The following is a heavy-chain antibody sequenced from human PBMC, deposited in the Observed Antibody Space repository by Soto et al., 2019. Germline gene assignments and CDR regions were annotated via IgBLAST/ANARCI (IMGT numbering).Heavy chain of an antibody. CDR3: ARDSGYSYGLSYYYYGMDV. D-gene: IGHD5-18*01. CDR1: GFTFSSYG. Sequence: GGSLRLSCAASGFTFSSYGMHWVRQAPGKGLEWVAVIWYDGSNKYYADSVKGRFTISRDNSKNTLYLQMNSLRAEDTAVYYCARDSGYSYGLSYYYYGMDVWGQGTTVTVSS. CDR2: IWYDGSNK. V-gene: IGHV3-33*01. J-gene: IGHJ6*02.